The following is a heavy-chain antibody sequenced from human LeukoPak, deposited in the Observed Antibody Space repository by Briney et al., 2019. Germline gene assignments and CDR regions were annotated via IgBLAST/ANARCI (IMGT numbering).Heavy chain of an antibody. CDR1: GFTFSSYA. CDR3: ARDRAAILDT. CDR2: ISYDGSNK. J-gene: IGHJ3*02. Sequence: PGGSLRLSCAASGFTFSSYAMHWVRQAPGKGLEWVAVISYDGSNKYYADSVKGRFTISRDNSKNTLYLQMNSLRAEDTAVYYCARDRAAILDTWGQGTMVTVSS. V-gene: IGHV3-30-3*01. D-gene: IGHD2-2*02.